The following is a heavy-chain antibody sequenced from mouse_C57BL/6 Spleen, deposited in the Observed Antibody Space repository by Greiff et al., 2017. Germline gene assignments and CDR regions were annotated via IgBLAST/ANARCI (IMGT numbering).Heavy chain of an antibody. CDR3: ARRYDYAMDY. V-gene: IGHV1-69*01. D-gene: IGHD1-1*01. CDR1: GYTFTSYW. CDR2: IDPSDSYT. J-gene: IGHJ4*01. Sequence: VQLQQSGAELVMPGASVKLSCKASGYTFTSYWMHWVKQRPGQGLEWIGEIDPSDSYTNYNQKFKGKSTLTVDKSSSTAYMQLSSLTSEDSAVYYCARRYDYAMDYWGQGTSVTVSS.